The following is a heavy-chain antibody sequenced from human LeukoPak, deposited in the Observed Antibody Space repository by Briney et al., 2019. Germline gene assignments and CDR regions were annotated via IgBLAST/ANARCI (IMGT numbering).Heavy chain of an antibody. CDR3: ASTYSLYDAFDI. CDR1: GGSISSYY. D-gene: IGHD1-26*01. Sequence: SETLSLTCTVSGGSISSYYWSWIRQPPGKGLEWIGYIYYSGSTNYNPSLKSRVTISVDTSKNQFSLKLSSVTAADTAVYYCASTYSLYDAFDIWGQGTMVTVSS. J-gene: IGHJ3*02. CDR2: IYYSGST. V-gene: IGHV4-59*08.